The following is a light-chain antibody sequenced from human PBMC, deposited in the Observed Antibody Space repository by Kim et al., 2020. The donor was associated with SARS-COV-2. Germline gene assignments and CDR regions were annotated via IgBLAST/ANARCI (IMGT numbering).Light chain of an antibody. V-gene: IGLV1-40*01. CDR2: YNS. J-gene: IGLJ3*02. Sequence: QSVLTQPPSVSGAPGQRVTISCTGSSSNIGAGYDVHWYQQLPGTAPKLLIYYNSNRPSGVPDRFSGSKSATSASLAITRLQAEDEADYYCQSYDSSLIGSGVFGGGTKVTVL. CDR3: QSYDSSLIGSGV. CDR1: SSNIGAGYD.